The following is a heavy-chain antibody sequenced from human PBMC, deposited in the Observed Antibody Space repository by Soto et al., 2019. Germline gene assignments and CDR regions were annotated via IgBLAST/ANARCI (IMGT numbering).Heavy chain of an antibody. CDR3: AKETYGDYGFGY. J-gene: IGHJ4*02. V-gene: IGHV3-23*01. Sequence: PGGSLRLSCAASGFTFSSDAMSWVRQAPGQGLEWVSSSSGSGGGTYYADSAKGRFTISRDNCKNTLYLQMNSLRAEDTAVYYCAKETYGDYGFGYWGQGTLVTVSS. CDR1: GFTFSSDA. D-gene: IGHD4-17*01. CDR2: SSGSGGGT.